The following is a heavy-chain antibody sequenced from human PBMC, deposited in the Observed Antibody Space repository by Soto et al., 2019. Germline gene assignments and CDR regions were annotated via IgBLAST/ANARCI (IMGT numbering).Heavy chain of an antibody. J-gene: IGHJ6*02. Sequence: VASVKVSCKASGYTFTSYGISWVRQAPGQGLEWMGWISAYNGNTNYAQKLQGRVTMTTDTSTSTAYMELRSLRSDDTAVYYCARGGYESPYYYYGMDVWGQGTTVTVSS. CDR3: ARGGYESPYYYYGMDV. D-gene: IGHD3-3*01. V-gene: IGHV1-18*04. CDR2: ISAYNGNT. CDR1: GYTFTSYG.